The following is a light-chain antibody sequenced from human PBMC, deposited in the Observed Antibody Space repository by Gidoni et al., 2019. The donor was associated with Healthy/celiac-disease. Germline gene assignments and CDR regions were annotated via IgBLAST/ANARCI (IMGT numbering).Light chain of an antibody. J-gene: IGLJ1*01. CDR1: SSDVGGYNY. Sequence: QSALTQPASVSVSPGQSITISCTGTSSDVGGYNYVSWYQQHPGKAPKLMIYDVSNRPSGFSNRFSGSKSGNTASLTISGLQAEDEADYYCSSYTSSSTLYVFGTGTKVTVL. CDR2: DVS. CDR3: SSYTSSSTLYV. V-gene: IGLV2-14*03.